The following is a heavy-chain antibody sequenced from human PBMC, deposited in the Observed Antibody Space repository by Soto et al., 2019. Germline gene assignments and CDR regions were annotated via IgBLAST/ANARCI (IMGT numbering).Heavy chain of an antibody. CDR2: ISSSGSTI. Sequence: PGGALRLSCAASGFTFSSYEMNWVRQAPGKGLEWVSYISSSGSTIYYADSVKGRFTISRDNAKNSLYLQMNSLRAEDTAVYYCAGYYDSSGYYPGYFQHWGQGTLVTVSS. CDR1: GFTFSSYE. D-gene: IGHD3-22*01. CDR3: AGYYDSSGYYPGYFQH. J-gene: IGHJ1*01. V-gene: IGHV3-48*03.